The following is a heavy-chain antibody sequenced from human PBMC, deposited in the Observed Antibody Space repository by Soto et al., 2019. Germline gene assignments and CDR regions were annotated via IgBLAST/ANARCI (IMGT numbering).Heavy chain of an antibody. CDR1: GFTFSSYW. V-gene: IGHV3-7*01. Sequence: LRLSCAASGFTFSSYWMSWVRQAPGKGLEWVANIKQDGSEKYYVDSVKGRFTISRDNAKNSLYLQMNSLRAEDTAVYYCARGGWYRSWRYYYYGMDVWGQGTTVTVSS. CDR2: IKQDGSEK. J-gene: IGHJ6*02. CDR3: ARGGWYRSWRYYYYGMDV. D-gene: IGHD6-19*01.